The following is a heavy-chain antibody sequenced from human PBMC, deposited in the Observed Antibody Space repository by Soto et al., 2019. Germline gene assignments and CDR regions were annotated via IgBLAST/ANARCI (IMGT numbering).Heavy chain of an antibody. CDR2: IYWNDDK. D-gene: IGHD6-6*01. Sequence: QITLKESGPTLVKPTQTLTLTCTFSGFSLSTTGEGVGWIRQPPGKALEWLAVIYWNDDKSYSPSLKRRLTISKVTSKKQVVLTMMNISPVDTGTYYCAQVDDVAALFAYLGQGTLVTGSS. J-gene: IGHJ4*02. CDR3: AQVDDVAALFAY. V-gene: IGHV2-5*01. CDR1: GFSLSTTGEG.